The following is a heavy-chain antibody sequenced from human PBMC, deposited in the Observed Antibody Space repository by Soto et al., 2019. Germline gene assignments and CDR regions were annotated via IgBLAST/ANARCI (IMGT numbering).Heavy chain of an antibody. CDR1: GGSISTSNW. CDR2: VYRSGST. Sequence: SETVSLTCAVSGGSISTSNWWSWVRQPPGKGLEWIGEVYRSGSTNYNPSLKSRLTISVDTSKNQFSLKLSSVTAADTAVYYCAREWRDYYFDYWGQGTLVTVSS. CDR3: AREWRDYYFDY. J-gene: IGHJ4*02. V-gene: IGHV4-4*02.